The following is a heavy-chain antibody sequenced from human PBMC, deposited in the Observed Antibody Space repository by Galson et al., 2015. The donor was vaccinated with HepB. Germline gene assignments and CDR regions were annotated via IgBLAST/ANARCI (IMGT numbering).Heavy chain of an antibody. CDR1: GFTFSSYA. V-gene: IGHV3-23*01. CDR3: AKVLLRSSSWYGDY. J-gene: IGHJ4*02. CDR2: ISGSGGST. Sequence: SLRLSCAASGFTFSSYAMSWVRQAPGKGLEWVSAISGSGGSTYYADSVKGRFTISRDNSKNTLYLQMNSLRAEDTAVYYCAKVLLRSSSWYGDYWGQGTLVTVSS. D-gene: IGHD6-13*01.